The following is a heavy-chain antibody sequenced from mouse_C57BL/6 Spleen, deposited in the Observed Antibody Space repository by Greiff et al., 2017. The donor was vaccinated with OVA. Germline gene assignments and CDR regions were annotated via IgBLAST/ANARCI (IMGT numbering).Heavy chain of an antibody. D-gene: IGHD1-1*01. J-gene: IGHJ2*01. CDR3: ARDYYGSSYRYYFDY. CDR2: IYPGSGST. Sequence: VQLQQPGAELVKPGASVKMSCKASGYTFTSYWITWVKQRPGQGLEWIGDIYPGSGSTNYNEKFKSKATLTVDTSSSTAYMQLSSLTSEDSAVYYCARDYYGSSYRYYFDYWGQGTTLTVSS. V-gene: IGHV1-55*01. CDR1: GYTFTSYW.